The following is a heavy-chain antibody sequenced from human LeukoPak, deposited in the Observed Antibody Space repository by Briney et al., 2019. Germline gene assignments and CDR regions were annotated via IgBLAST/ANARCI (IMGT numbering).Heavy chain of an antibody. CDR1: GYTFTSYW. V-gene: IGHV5-51*01. Sequence: GESLQISCQASGYTFTSYWIGWVRQVPGKGLECMGIIYPDDSDTTYSPSFQGQVTISADKSFSTAYLQWSSLKASDTAIYYCARLGGDTYYFGSASYPNWYFDLWGRGTLVTVSS. J-gene: IGHJ2*01. CDR2: IYPDDSDT. CDR3: ARLGGDTYYFGSASYPNWYFDL. D-gene: IGHD3-10*01.